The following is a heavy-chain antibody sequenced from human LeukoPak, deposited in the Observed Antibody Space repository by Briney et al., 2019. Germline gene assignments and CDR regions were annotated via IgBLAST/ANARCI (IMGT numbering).Heavy chain of an antibody. D-gene: IGHD6-19*01. CDR1: GFTFSSYS. CDR3: TTPGDSGWYNH. V-gene: IGHV3-23*01. Sequence: GGSLRLSCAASGFTFSSYSMNWVRQAPGKGLEWVSVISRNGAHPYYIDSVRDRFTVSRDNSKNIMYLQMNSLRAEDAALYYCTTPGDSGWYNHWGQGTLVTVSS. J-gene: IGHJ4*02. CDR2: ISRNGAHP.